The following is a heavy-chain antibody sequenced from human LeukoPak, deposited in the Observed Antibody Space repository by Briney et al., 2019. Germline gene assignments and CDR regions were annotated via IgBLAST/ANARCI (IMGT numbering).Heavy chain of an antibody. CDR2: IWYDGSNK. V-gene: IGHV3-33*01. D-gene: IGHD3-22*01. J-gene: IGHJ4*02. CDR1: GFTFSSYG. CDR3: ARPAYDSSGYYLYYFDY. Sequence: GGSLRLSCAASGFTFSSYGMHWVRQAPGKGLEWVAVIWYDGSNKYYADSVKGRFTISRDNSKNTLYLQMNSLRAEDTAVYYCARPAYDSSGYYLYYFDYWGRGTLVTVSS.